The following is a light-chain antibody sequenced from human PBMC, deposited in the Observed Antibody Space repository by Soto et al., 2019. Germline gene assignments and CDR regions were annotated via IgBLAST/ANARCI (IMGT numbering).Light chain of an antibody. CDR3: CSYAGSYTLGV. Sequence: QSVLTQPRSVSGSPGQSVTISCTGTSSDVGIYNYVSWYQQHPGKAPKLMIYDVSKRPSGVPDRFSGSKSGNTASLTISGLQAEDEADYYRCSYAGSYTLGVFGTGTKVTVL. V-gene: IGLV2-11*01. CDR2: DVS. J-gene: IGLJ1*01. CDR1: SSDVGIYNY.